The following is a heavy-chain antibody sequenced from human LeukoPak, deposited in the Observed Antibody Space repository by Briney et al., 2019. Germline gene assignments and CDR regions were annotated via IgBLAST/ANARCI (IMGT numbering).Heavy chain of an antibody. D-gene: IGHD6-19*01. J-gene: IGHJ4*02. V-gene: IGHV4-34*01. CDR2: INHSGST. CDR3: ARGRYSSGWHGMGFDY. CDR1: GGSFSNYY. Sequence: SETLSLTCAVYGGSFSNYYWSWIRQPPGKGLEWIGEINHSGSTNYNPSLKSRVTISVDTSKNQFSLKLSSVTAADTAVYYCARGRYSSGWHGMGFDYWGQGTLVTVSS.